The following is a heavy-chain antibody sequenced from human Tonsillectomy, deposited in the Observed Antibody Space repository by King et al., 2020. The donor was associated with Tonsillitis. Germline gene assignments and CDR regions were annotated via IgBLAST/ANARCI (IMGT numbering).Heavy chain of an antibody. J-gene: IGHJ5*02. CDR1: GFTFSTYA. Sequence: VQLVESGGGVVQPGRSLRLSCAASGFTFSTYAIHWVRQAPGKGLEWVAVISYDGSNKYYADSVKGRFTISRDNSKNTLYLQMNRLRAEDTAVYYCARGVPRGGSSNWFDPWGQGTLVTVSS. V-gene: IGHV3-30-3*01. D-gene: IGHD3-16*01. CDR2: ISYDGSNK. CDR3: ARGVPRGGSSNWFDP.